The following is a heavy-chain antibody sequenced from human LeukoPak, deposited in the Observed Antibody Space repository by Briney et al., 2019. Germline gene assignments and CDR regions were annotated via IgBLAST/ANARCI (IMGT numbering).Heavy chain of an antibody. D-gene: IGHD3-9*01. V-gene: IGHV3-30*02. J-gene: IGHJ4*02. CDR1: GFTFSSYG. Sequence: GGSLRLSCAASGFTFSSYGMHWVRQAPGKGLEWVAFIRYDGSNKYYADSVKGRFTISRDNSKNTLYLQMNSLRAEDTAVYYCAKDIPQRLRYFDWSVVGVDYWGQGTLVTVSS. CDR3: AKDIPQRLRYFDWSVVGVDY. CDR2: IRYDGSNK.